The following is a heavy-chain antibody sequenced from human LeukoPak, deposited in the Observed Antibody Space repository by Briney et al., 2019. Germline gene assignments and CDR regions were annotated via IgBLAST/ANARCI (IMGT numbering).Heavy chain of an antibody. Sequence: GGSLRLSCTASGFTFNHSWIHWVRQAPGKGLGGVSRNDGDGRTTIYADSVKGRLTMYRDNAKDTMYLQMNSLRAEDTAVYYCAKDPVGATPGFWGQGTLVTVSS. CDR3: AKDPVGATPGF. CDR1: GFTFNHSW. D-gene: IGHD1-26*01. J-gene: IGHJ4*02. V-gene: IGHV3-74*01. CDR2: NDGDGRTT.